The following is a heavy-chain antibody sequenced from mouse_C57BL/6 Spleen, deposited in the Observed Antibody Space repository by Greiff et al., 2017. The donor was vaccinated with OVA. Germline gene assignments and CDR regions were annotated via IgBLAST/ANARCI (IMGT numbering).Heavy chain of an antibody. D-gene: IGHD2-4*01. CDR3: ARGDDYAWFAY. CDR1: GFTFSDYG. J-gene: IGHJ3*01. V-gene: IGHV5-17*01. CDR2: ISSGSSTI. Sequence: EVKLVESGGGLVKPGGSLKLSCAASGFTFSDYGMHWVRQAPEKGLEWVAYISSGSSTIYYADTVKGRFTISRDNAKNTLFLQMTSLRSEDTAMYYCARGDDYAWFAYWGQGTLVTVSA.